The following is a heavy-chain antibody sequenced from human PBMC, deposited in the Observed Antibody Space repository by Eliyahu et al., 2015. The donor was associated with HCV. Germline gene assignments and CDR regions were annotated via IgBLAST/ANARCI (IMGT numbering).Heavy chain of an antibody. CDR2: IYYSGST. CDR3: ARGDYSNYYYGMDV. D-gene: IGHD4-11*01. V-gene: IGHV4-59*01. Sequence: QVQLQXSGPGLVKPSETLSLTCXVXGXSISSYYWSWIXQPPGKGLEWVGYIYYSGSTNYNPSLKSRVTISVDTSKNQFSLKLNSVTAADTAVYYCARGDYSNYYYGMDVWGQGTTVTVSS. J-gene: IGHJ6*02. CDR1: GXSISSYY.